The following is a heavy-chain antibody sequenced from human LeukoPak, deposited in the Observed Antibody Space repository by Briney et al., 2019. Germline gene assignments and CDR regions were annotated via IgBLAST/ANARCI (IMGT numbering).Heavy chain of an antibody. J-gene: IGHJ4*02. CDR2: ISSSSSYI. CDR3: ARGEVLRFLEWFPDY. D-gene: IGHD3-3*01. Sequence: PGGSLRLSCAASGFTVSSNYMSWVRQAPGKGLEWVSSISSSSSYIYYADSVKGRFTISRDNAKNSLYLQMNSLRAEDTAVYYCARGEVLRFLEWFPDYWGQGTLVTVSS. CDR1: GFTVSSNY. V-gene: IGHV3-21*01.